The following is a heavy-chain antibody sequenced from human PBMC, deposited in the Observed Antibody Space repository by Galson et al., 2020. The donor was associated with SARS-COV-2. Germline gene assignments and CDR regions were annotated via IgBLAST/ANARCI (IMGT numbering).Heavy chain of an antibody. CDR3: AREIHPTIVVVVAVSFYYYMDV. J-gene: IGHJ6*03. V-gene: IGHV3-7*01. CDR1: GFTFRSYW. D-gene: IGHD2-15*01. Sequence: QLGESLKISCASSGFTFRSYWMSWVRQAPGTGLEWVATLSRDGGEKYYADSVRGRFTISSDNAKNSLYLHMNSLRAEDTAVYYCAREIHPTIVVVVAVSFYYYMDVWGKGTTVTVS. CDR2: LSRDGGEK.